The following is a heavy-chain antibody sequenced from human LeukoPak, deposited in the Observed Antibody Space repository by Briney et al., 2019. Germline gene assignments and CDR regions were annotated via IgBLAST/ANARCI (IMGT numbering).Heavy chain of an antibody. V-gene: IGHV3-74*01. CDR2: KNGDGSTT. J-gene: IGHJ5*02. CDR1: GFSLSGYW. D-gene: IGHD2-15*01. Sequence: GGSLRLSCVASGFSLSGYWMYWVRQAPGKGLMYISRKNGDGSTTNYADVVKGRFTMSRDNVKNTLYLQMNSLRVEDTAVYYCARDPRNVGLAPWGQGTLVTVSS. CDR3: ARDPRNVGLAP.